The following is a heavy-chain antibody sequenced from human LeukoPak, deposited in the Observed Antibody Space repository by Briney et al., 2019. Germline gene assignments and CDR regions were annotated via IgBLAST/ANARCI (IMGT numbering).Heavy chain of an antibody. CDR3: ASSSIAAPFDY. V-gene: IGHV1-69*04. CDR1: GYTFTRYD. CDR2: IIPILGIA. D-gene: IGHD6-6*01. J-gene: IGHJ4*02. Sequence: GASVKVSCKTSGYTFTRYDINWVRQAPGQGLEWMGRIIPILGIANYAQKFQGRVTITADKSTSTAYMELSSLRSEDTAVYYCASSSIAAPFDYWGQGTLVTVSS.